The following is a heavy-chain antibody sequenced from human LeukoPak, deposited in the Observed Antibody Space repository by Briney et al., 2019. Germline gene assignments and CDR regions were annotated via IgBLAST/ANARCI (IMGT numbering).Heavy chain of an antibody. CDR3: ARGHDYSNYFDY. D-gene: IGHD4-11*01. Sequence: HPGGSLRLSCAASGFTVSSNHMSWVRQAPGKGLEWVSVIYSGGSTYYADSVKGRFTISRDNSKNTLYLQMNSLRAEDTAVYYCARGHDYSNYFDYWGQGTLVTVSS. V-gene: IGHV3-66*02. J-gene: IGHJ4*02. CDR2: IYSGGST. CDR1: GFTVSSNH.